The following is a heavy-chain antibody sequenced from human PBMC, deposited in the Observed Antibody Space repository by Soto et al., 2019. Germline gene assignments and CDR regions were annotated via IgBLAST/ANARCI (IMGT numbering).Heavy chain of an antibody. J-gene: IGHJ4*02. Sequence: PSETLSLTCAVSNYSIRSGYYWGWIRQPLGKGLEWIGSMYYSGSTYYNPSLKSRVTISVDTSKNQFSLNLSSVTAADTAVYYCARVIAKVFDYWGQGILVTVSS. CDR1: NYSIRSGYY. CDR2: MYYSGST. D-gene: IGHD2-21*01. V-gene: IGHV4-38-2*01. CDR3: ARVIAKVFDY.